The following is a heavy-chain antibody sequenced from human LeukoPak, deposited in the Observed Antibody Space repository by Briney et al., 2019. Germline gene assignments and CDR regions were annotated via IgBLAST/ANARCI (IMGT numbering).Heavy chain of an antibody. J-gene: IGHJ4*02. CDR2: INQDGGDK. CDR3: AKDGDGDSEHPYDY. Sequence: GGSLRLSCAASGFAFNDYYMSWVRQVPGKGLEWVAMINQDGGDKYYVDSVKGRFTISRDNAKKSVYLQMNSLRAEDTAIYYCAKDGDGDSEHPYDYWGQGTQVTVSS. V-gene: IGHV3-7*01. CDR1: GFAFNDYY. D-gene: IGHD5-24*01.